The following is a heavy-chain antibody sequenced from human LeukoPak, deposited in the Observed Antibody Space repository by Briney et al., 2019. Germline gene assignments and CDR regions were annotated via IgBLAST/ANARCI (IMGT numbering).Heavy chain of an antibody. D-gene: IGHD4-17*01. Sequence: SETLSLTCTVSGGSISGSSHYWGWIRQPPGKGLEWIGSIYYGGITYYNPSLKSRVTISVDTSKNQFSLKLSSVTAADTAVYYCARDNRRATVTTVWYFDLWGRGTLVTVSS. CDR2: IYYGGIT. V-gene: IGHV4-39*07. J-gene: IGHJ2*01. CDR1: GGSISGSSHY. CDR3: ARDNRRATVTTVWYFDL.